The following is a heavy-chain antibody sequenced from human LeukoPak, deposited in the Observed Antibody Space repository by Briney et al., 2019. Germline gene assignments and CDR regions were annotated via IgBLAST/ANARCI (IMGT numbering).Heavy chain of an antibody. CDR2: IYYSGST. Sequence: PSETLSLTCIVSGGSIGSYYWSWIRQPPGKGLEWIGHIYYSGSTDYNPSLRSRVTISVDTSKNQFSLKLTSVTAADTAVYYCARLVGATTCFDYWGQGTLVTVSS. D-gene: IGHD1-26*01. J-gene: IGHJ4*02. CDR3: ARLVGATTCFDY. CDR1: GGSIGSYY. V-gene: IGHV4-59*08.